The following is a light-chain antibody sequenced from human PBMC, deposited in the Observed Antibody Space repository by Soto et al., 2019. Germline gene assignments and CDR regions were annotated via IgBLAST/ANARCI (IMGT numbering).Light chain of an antibody. Sequence: DIQMTQSPSSVSASVGDRVTITCRASQAIGDWLAWYQQKTGNAPNLLIYATSTLQSGVPSRFSGRGSETEFSLTISSLQPEDFATYYCQQSDISQLTFGGGTRVEI. J-gene: IGKJ4*01. CDR2: ATS. CDR1: QAIGDW. CDR3: QQSDISQLT. V-gene: IGKV1-12*01.